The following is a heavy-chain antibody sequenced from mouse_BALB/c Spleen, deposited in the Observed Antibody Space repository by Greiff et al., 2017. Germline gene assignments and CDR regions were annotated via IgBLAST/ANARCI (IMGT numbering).Heavy chain of an antibody. CDR3: ARGITTVVATDAY. Sequence: VQLQQSGPELVKPGASVKMSCKASGYTFTSYVMHWVKQKPGQGLEWIGYINPYNDGTKYNEKFKGKATLTSDKSSSTAYMELSSLTSEDSAVYDCARGITTVVATDAYWGQGTLVTVSA. J-gene: IGHJ3*01. CDR1: GYTFTSYV. V-gene: IGHV1-14*01. D-gene: IGHD1-1*01. CDR2: INPYNDGT.